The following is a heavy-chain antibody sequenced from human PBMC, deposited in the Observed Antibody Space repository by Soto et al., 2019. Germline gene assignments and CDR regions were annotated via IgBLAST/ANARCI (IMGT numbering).Heavy chain of an antibody. CDR2: INPSGGTV. V-gene: IGHV1-46*01. J-gene: IGHJ4*02. CDR1: GYTFSNHY. CDR3: AREGSYYFDSRNDY. Sequence: QVQLVQSGAEVKRPGASVKISCEASGYTFSNHYIHWVRQAPGQGLEWIGIINPSGGTVSNAQKFQGRVTMTRDTSASTAYLMLSSLTSGDTAVYYCAREGSYYFDSRNDYWGQGTLVTVSS. D-gene: IGHD3-22*01.